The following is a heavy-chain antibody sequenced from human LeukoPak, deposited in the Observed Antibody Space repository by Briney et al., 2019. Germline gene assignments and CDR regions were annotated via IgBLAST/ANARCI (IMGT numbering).Heavy chain of an antibody. Sequence: GGSLRLSCAASGFNFSSNGMHWVRQAPGKGLEWVAVISNDGRHQFYADSVKGRFSISRDNAKNTLYLQMDGLRREDTALYYCAKDRGTGWYYFDSWGQGILVTVSS. CDR3: AKDRGTGWYYFDS. CDR1: GFNFSSNG. D-gene: IGHD6-19*01. J-gene: IGHJ4*02. V-gene: IGHV3-30*18. CDR2: ISNDGRHQ.